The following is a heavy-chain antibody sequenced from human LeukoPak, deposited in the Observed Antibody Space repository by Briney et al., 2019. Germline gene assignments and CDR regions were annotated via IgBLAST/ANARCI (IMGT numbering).Heavy chain of an antibody. V-gene: IGHV3-7*01. CDR1: GFTFVTSW. CDR3: ARDPLNGALDY. J-gene: IGHJ4*02. CDR2: INPDGSHK. D-gene: IGHD2-8*01. Sequence: PGGSLRLSCAGSGFTFVTSWMGWVRQAPGRGLEGVADINPDGSHKDHVDSVKGRFTISRDNAQKSVYLQMNSLRAEDTAVYYCARDPLNGALDYWGQGVLVTVSS.